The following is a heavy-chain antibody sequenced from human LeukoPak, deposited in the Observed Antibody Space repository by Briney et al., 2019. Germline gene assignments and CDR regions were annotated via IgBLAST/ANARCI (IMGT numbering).Heavy chain of an antibody. D-gene: IGHD6-13*01. CDR1: GYTFTSYA. V-gene: IGHV7-4-1*02. CDR2: INTNTGNP. CDR3: AAVETQSSSWPHGAFDI. Sequence: ASVNVSCKASGYTFTSYAINLVRHAPLQGLELMGWINTNTGNPTYAQGFTGRFVFSLDTSVSTAYLQISSLKAEDTAVYYCAAVETQSSSWPHGAFDIWGQGTMVTVYS. J-gene: IGHJ3*02.